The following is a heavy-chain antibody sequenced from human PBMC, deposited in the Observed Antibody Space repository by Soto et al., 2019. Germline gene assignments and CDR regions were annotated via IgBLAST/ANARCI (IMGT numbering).Heavy chain of an antibody. J-gene: IGHJ4*02. CDR1: GFTFSSYA. CDR2: ISGTGGGI. D-gene: IGHD3-16*01. CDR3: AKGAAMITGFFDY. V-gene: IGHV3-23*01. Sequence: EVQLLESGGGLVQPGASLRLSCAASGFTFSSYAMNWVRQAPGKGLEWVSGISGTGGGIYYTNSVKGRFTISRDNSKNTLYLQMNSLRAEDTAVYYCAKGAAMITGFFDYWGQGSLVTVSS.